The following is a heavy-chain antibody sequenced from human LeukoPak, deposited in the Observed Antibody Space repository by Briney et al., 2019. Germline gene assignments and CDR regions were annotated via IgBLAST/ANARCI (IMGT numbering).Heavy chain of an antibody. Sequence: GGSLRLSCTASRFSISGHWQTWVRQTPGKGLEWVAHINADGSEKSYVGSVKGRFTISKDSVENSVTLQMNSVRVEDTAVYYCGRGHYGLDVWGQGATVTVSS. J-gene: IGHJ6*02. CDR1: RFSISGHW. CDR3: GRGHYGLDV. V-gene: IGHV3-7*01. CDR2: INADGSEK.